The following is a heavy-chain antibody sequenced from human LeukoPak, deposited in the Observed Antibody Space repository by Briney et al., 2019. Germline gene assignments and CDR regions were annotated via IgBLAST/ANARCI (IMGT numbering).Heavy chain of an antibody. V-gene: IGHV3-30-3*01. D-gene: IGHD2-8*01. Sequence: PGGSLRLSCAASGFTFSSYAMHWVRQAPGKGLEWVAVISYDGSNKYYADSVKGRFTISRDNSKNTLYLQMNSLRAEDTAVYYCARASAAMTIMVDYWGQGTLVTVSS. CDR1: GFTFSSYA. CDR2: ISYDGSNK. J-gene: IGHJ4*02. CDR3: ARASAAMTIMVDY.